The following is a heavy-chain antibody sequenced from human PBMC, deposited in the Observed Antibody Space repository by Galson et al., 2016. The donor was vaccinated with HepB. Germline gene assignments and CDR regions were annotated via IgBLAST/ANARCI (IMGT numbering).Heavy chain of an antibody. J-gene: IGHJ4*02. Sequence: VKVSCKASGYIFSNYGINWVRQAPGQGLEWLGRISVYNGNTNYAQKLQGRVTMTTDTSTSTAHLELRSLRSDDTAVYYCARDYYDSSGSLEGFDYWGQGTLVTVSS. D-gene: IGHD3-22*01. CDR3: ARDYYDSSGSLEGFDY. V-gene: IGHV1-18*01. CDR2: ISVYNGNT. CDR1: GYIFSNYG.